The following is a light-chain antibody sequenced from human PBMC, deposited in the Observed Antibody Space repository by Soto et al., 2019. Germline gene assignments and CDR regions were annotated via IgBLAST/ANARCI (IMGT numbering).Light chain of an antibody. V-gene: IGLV1-44*01. CDR1: NSNIGSNT. CDR2: SNN. CDR3: NSQTTSGIRV. Sequence: QSVLTQTPSASATPGQRVTISCSGTNSNIGSNTIAWYQQLPGTAPKRLIHSNNQRPSGFPDRFSASKSGTSASLAISGLQSEDEADYYCNSQTTSGIRVFGTGTKVTVL. J-gene: IGLJ1*01.